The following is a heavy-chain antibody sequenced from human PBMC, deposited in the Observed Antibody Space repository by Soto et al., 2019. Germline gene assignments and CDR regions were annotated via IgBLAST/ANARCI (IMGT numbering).Heavy chain of an antibody. CDR2: IYYSGST. Sequence: SETLSLTCTVSGGSISSGGYYWSWIRQHPGKGLEWIGYIYYSGSTYYNPSLKSRVTISVDTSKNQFSLKLSSVTAEDTAVYYCARARYYDSSGYYSAFDYWGQGTLVTVSS. CDR1: GGSISSGGYY. J-gene: IGHJ4*02. D-gene: IGHD3-22*01. V-gene: IGHV4-31*03. CDR3: ARARYYDSSGYYSAFDY.